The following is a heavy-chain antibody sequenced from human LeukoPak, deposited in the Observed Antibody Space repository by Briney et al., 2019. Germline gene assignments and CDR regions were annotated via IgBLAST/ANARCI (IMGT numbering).Heavy chain of an antibody. J-gene: IGHJ4*02. Sequence: SETLSLTCTVSGGSISGYYWSWIQQPPGKGLEWIGYIYYSGSTNYNPSLKSRVTISVDTSKNQFSLKLSSVTAADTAVYYCARGQNYYDSSGYYYYFDYWGQGTLVTVSS. CDR1: GGSISGYY. D-gene: IGHD3-22*01. CDR2: IYYSGST. CDR3: ARGQNYYDSSGYYYYFDY. V-gene: IGHV4-59*01.